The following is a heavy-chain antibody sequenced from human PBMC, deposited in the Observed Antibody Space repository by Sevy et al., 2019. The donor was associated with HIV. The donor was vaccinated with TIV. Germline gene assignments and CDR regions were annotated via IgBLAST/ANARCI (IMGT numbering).Heavy chain of an antibody. CDR2: IWYDGSKK. Sequence: GGSLRLSCAASGFTFSRYAMHWVRQAPGKGLEWVALIWYDGSKKYYVDSVKGRFTISRDNSKNTLYLQMNSLRVEDTALYYWAREDYYDSSGPYWFDPWGQGTLVTVSS. J-gene: IGHJ5*02. D-gene: IGHD3-22*01. V-gene: IGHV3-33*01. CDR3: AREDYYDSSGPYWFDP. CDR1: GFTFSRYA.